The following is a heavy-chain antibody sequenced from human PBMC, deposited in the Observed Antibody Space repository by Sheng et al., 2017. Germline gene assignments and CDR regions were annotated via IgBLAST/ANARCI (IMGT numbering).Heavy chain of an antibody. CDR1: GFTLSGYW. V-gene: IGHV3-74*01. D-gene: IGHD3-3*01. CDR2: INSAESRR. J-gene: IGHJ6*02. CDR3: TRKLEVTYEGYYHYGMDV. Sequence: EEQLVESGGGLVQPGGSLRLSCSASGFTLSGYWMYWVRQAPGRGLVWVSNINSAESRRNYADSVRGRFTISRDNAKNTLYLQMNNVRVEDTAVYYCTRKLEVTYEGYYHYGMDVWGQGTTVHRRL.